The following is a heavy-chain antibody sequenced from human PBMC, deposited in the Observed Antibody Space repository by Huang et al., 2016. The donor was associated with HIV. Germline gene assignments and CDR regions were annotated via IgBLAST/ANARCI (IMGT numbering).Heavy chain of an antibody. D-gene: IGHD6-19*01. CDR3: VKETVQWLVTY. Sequence: QVQVVESGGGVVQPGGSLRLSCAASGFTSSSHGMHWVRQAPGKGWGWVAFIQYDGSNKYFADSVKGRFTMSRDNSKNTLYLQMNSLRGEDTAVYYCVKETVQWLVTYWGQGTLVTVSS. J-gene: IGHJ4*02. V-gene: IGHV3-30*02. CDR1: GFTSSSHG. CDR2: IQYDGSNK.